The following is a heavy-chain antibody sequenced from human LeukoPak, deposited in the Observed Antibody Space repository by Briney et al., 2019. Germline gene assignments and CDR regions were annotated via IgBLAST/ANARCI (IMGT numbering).Heavy chain of an antibody. CDR3: ASDRRMITFGGVIELYYYGMDG. CDR1: GYTFTSYY. V-gene: IGHV1-46*01. D-gene: IGHD3-16*02. J-gene: IGHJ6*02. CDR2: INPSGGST. Sequence: ASVKVSCKASGYTFTSYYMHWVGQAPGQGLEWMGIINPSGGSTSYAQKFQGRVTMTRDTSTSTVYMELSSLRSEDTAVYYCASDRRMITFGGVIELYYYGMDGWGQGTTVTVSS.